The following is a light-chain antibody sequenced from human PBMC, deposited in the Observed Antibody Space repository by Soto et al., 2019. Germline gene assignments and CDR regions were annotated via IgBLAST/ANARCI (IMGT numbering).Light chain of an antibody. Sequence: QSVLTQPPSASGTPGQRVTISCSGSRSNIGTKTVHWYQQLPGTAPKLLIYSNNQRPSGVPDRFSGSKSDTSASLAISGLQSEDEADYYCAAWDDSLNGPVFGGGTKLTVL. CDR2: SNN. CDR3: AAWDDSLNGPV. J-gene: IGLJ2*01. V-gene: IGLV1-44*01. CDR1: RSNIGTKT.